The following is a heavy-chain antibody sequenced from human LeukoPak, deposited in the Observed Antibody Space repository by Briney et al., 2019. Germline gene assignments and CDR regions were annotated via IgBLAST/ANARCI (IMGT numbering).Heavy chain of an antibody. CDR1: GYTFTGYY. V-gene: IGHV1-2*02. CDR2: INPNNGGT. CDR3: ATSSGYSHTWGAFDF. Sequence: ASVKVSCKASGYTFTGYYMHWVRQAPGQGLEWMGWINPNNGGTNYTQKFQGRVTMTGDTSINTVYMELSRLKSDDTAVYYCATSSGYSHTWGAFDFWGQGALVTVSS. D-gene: IGHD5-18*01. J-gene: IGHJ4*02.